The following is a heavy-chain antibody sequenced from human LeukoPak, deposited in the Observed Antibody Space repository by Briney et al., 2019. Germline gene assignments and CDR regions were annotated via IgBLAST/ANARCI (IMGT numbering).Heavy chain of an antibody. V-gene: IGHV3-33*01. J-gene: IGHJ4*02. CDR1: GFTFSSYG. D-gene: IGHD6-13*01. CDR3: ARDLEEAGKAFDY. CDR2: IWDDGSNK. Sequence: PGGSLRLSCAASGFTFSSYGMHWVRQAPGKGLEWVAVIWDDGSNKYYVDSVKGRFTISSDNSKNKLSLQMNSLRAEDTAVYYCARDLEEAGKAFDYWGQGTLVTASS.